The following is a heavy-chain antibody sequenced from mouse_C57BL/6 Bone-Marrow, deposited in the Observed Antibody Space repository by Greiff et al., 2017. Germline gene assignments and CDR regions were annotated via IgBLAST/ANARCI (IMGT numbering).Heavy chain of an antibody. V-gene: IGHV2-5*01. CDR1: GFSLTSYG. D-gene: IGHD1-1*01. CDR2: IWRGGST. CDR3: AKKGLFYGSREDAMDY. J-gene: IGHJ4*01. Sequence: VQLQQSGPGLVQPSQSLSITCTVSGFSLTSYGVHWVRQSPGKGLEWLGVIWRGGSTDYNAAFMSRLSITKDNSKSQVFFKMNSLQADDTAIYYCAKKGLFYGSREDAMDYWGQGTSVTVSS.